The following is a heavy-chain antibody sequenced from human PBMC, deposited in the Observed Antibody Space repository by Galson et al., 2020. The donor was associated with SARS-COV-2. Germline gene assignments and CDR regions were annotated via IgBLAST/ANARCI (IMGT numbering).Heavy chain of an antibody. CDR1: GVSITSSSYH. V-gene: IGHV4-39*01. CDR3: ARQRLIRYNYGILDDGLDV. Sequence: SETLSLTCTVSGVSITSSSYHWAWIRQSPGRGLEWIGMIYYSGNMYQKSSLKSRLTMSVDTPKNQFSLTLTSVTAADTAVYYCARQRLIRYNYGILDDGLDVWGQGTVVTVSS. D-gene: IGHD5-18*01. J-gene: IGHJ3*01. CDR2: IYYSGNM.